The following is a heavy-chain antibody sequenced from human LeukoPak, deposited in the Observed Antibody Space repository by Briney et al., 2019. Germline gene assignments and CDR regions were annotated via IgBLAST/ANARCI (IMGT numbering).Heavy chain of an antibody. Sequence: PGGSLRLSCAASGFIFSTYWMSWVRQAPGKGLEWVSAISGSGGSTYYADSVKGRFTISRDNSKNTLYLQMNSLRAEDTAVYYCAKSLRPAAMSYYMDVWGKGTTVTVSS. CDR1: GFIFSTYW. J-gene: IGHJ6*03. CDR2: ISGSGGST. D-gene: IGHD2-2*01. V-gene: IGHV3-23*01. CDR3: AKSLRPAAMSYYMDV.